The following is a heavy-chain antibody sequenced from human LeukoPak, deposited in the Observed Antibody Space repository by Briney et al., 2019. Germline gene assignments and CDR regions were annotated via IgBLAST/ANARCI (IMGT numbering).Heavy chain of an antibody. CDR1: GGSISRSYW. J-gene: IGHJ4*02. CDR3: ARRVRGSSGRAEFDY. D-gene: IGHD6-19*01. CDR2: IYHSGSS. Sequence: PSETLSLTCAVSGGSISRSYWWSWVRQSPGKGLEWIGEIYHSGSSNYNPSLKSRVTISVDKSKNQFSPKLSSVTAADTAVYYCARRVRGSSGRAEFDYWGQGTLVTVSS. V-gene: IGHV4-4*02.